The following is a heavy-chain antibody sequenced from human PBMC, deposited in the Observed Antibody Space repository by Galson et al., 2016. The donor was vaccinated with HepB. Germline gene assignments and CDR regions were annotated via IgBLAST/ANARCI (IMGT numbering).Heavy chain of an antibody. CDR2: IYSSVST. CDR1: GRSISGSY. V-gene: IGHV4-4*08. J-gene: IGHJ4*02. Sequence: SETLSLTCTVSGRSISGSYWSWIRQPPGKGLEWIAYIYSSVSTNYNPSLKSRVTISIDASTNQFSRKLNSVTAADTAVYFCARFVYAGYSILGYYFDSWGQGTLVTVSS. CDR3: ARFVYAGYSILGYYFDS. D-gene: IGHD4-23*01.